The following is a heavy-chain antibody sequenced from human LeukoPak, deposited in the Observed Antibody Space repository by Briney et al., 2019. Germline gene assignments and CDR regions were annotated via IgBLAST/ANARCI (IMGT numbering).Heavy chain of an antibody. J-gene: IGHJ4*02. V-gene: IGHV3-23*01. CDR1: GFTFRNYA. Sequence: GGSLRLSCAASGFTFRNYAISWVRQAPGKGLEWVSSVSDNGLSTSYARSVKGRFTISRDDAKNTVYLQMNSLRAEDTAFYYCARNLTGYHQRLDYWGQGTLVTVSS. CDR3: ARNLTGYHQRLDY. D-gene: IGHD3-9*01. CDR2: VSDNGLST.